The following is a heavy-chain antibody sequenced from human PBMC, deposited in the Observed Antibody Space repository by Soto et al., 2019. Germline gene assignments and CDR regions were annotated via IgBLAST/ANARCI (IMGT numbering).Heavy chain of an antibody. Sequence: QVQLVQSGAEVKKPGASVKVSCEASGYTFTTYGISWVRQAPGQGLEWMGWIRTKNGNTFYAQKFQGRVTMTTDTSTSTAYMELRSLRSDDTAVYYCAREIGVVLPADHSYYYYGMDVWGQGTTVTVSS. CDR1: GYTFTTYG. D-gene: IGHD2-2*01. CDR2: IRTKNGNT. CDR3: AREIGVVLPADHSYYYYGMDV. J-gene: IGHJ6*02. V-gene: IGHV1-18*01.